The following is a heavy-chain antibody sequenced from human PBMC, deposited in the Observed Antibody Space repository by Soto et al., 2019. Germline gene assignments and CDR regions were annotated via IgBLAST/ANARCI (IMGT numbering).Heavy chain of an antibody. D-gene: IGHD3-22*01. V-gene: IGHV3-33*01. CDR3: ARDPGGYYPYFDY. CDR2: IWYDGSNK. Sequence: GGSLRLSCAASGFTFSSYGMHWVRQAPGKGLEWVAVIWYDGSNKYYADSVKGRFTISRDDSKNTLYLQMNSLRAEDTAVYYCARDPGGYYPYFDYWGQGTLVTVSS. J-gene: IGHJ4*02. CDR1: GFTFSSYG.